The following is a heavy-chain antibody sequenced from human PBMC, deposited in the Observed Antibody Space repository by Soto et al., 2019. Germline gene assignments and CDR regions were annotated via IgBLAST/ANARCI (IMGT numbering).Heavy chain of an antibody. Sequence: RGSLRLSCAVSGFTVSTYGMHWVRQAPGKGLEWVAVISRDGGTKYYADSVKGRFTISRDNSRNTLFLEMNSLRGDDMAVYYCTGEVASGHWGQGT. CDR2: ISRDGGTK. CDR3: TGEVASGH. CDR1: GFTVSTYG. J-gene: IGHJ4*02. D-gene: IGHD3-10*01. V-gene: IGHV3-30*03.